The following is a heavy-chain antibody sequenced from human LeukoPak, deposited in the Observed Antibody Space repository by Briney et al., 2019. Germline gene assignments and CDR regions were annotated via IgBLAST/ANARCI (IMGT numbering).Heavy chain of an antibody. CDR2: ISSSSSYI. D-gene: IGHD3-10*01. CDR1: GFTFSNYA. CDR3: ARDGSGSYYTNWFDP. V-gene: IGHV3-21*01. Sequence: PGGSLRLSCVASGFTFSNYAMNWVRQAPGKGLEWVSSISSSSSYIYYVDSVKGRFTISRDNAKNSLYLQMNSLRAEDTAVYYCARDGSGSYYTNWFDPWGQGTLVTVSS. J-gene: IGHJ5*02.